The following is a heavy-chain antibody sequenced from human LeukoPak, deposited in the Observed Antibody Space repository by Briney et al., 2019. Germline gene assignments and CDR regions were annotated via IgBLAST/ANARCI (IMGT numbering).Heavy chain of an antibody. J-gene: IGHJ6*03. D-gene: IGHD6-6*01. V-gene: IGHV3-7*01. Sequence: GGSLRLSCAASGFTFSSYWMSWVRQAPGKGLEWVANIKEEGSEKYYVDSVKGRFTISRDNAKNSLYLQMNSLRVEDTAVYYCARAHLSSSSTDYMDVWGKGTTVTVSS. CDR3: ARAHLSSSSTDYMDV. CDR1: GFTFSSYW. CDR2: IKEEGSEK.